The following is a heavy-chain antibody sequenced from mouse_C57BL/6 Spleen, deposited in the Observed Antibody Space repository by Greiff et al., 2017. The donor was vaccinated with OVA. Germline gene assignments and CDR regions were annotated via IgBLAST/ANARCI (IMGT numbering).Heavy chain of an antibody. CDR3: ARGAFYYGGSYCYFDD. V-gene: IGHV1-53*01. J-gene: IGHJ1*03. CDR1: GFTFTSYW. CDR2: INPSNGGT. D-gene: IGHD1-1*01. Sequence: QVQLQQSGTELVKPGASVKLSCTASGFTFTSYWMHWVKQRPGQGLEWIGYINPSNGGTNYDEKFKSKATLPVDKSSSTAFLHLSSLTSEASAVYYCARGAFYYGGSYCYFDDWGKGTTVTVSS.